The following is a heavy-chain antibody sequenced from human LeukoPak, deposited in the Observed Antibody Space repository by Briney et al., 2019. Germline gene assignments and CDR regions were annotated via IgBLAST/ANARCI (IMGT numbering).Heavy chain of an antibody. CDR2: IYTSGST. CDR1: GGSINSHNYY. J-gene: IGHJ4*02. D-gene: IGHD2-2*01. V-gene: IGHV4-61*02. Sequence: PSETLSLTCTVSGGSINSHNYYWSWIRQPAGKGLEWIGRIYTSGSTNYNPSLKSRVTMSVDTSKNQFSLKLSSVTAADTAVYYCARGPNTGYCTTTRCSYRWDYWGQGTLVSV. CDR3: ARGPNTGYCTTTRCSYRWDY.